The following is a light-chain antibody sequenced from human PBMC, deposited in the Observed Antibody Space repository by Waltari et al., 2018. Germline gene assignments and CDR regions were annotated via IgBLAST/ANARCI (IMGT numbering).Light chain of an antibody. Sequence: DIVMTQTPLSLPVSPGEPASISCRSSQSLLRSNGNTYLLWYLQKPGKSPHLRIYFVSTRASGVPARFSGSGSGADFTLKISRVESEDVGVYYCMQGMQLPYSFGQGTKVEIK. CDR3: MQGMQLPYS. V-gene: IGKV2-29*03. J-gene: IGKJ2*03. CDR1: QSLLRSNGNTY. CDR2: FVS.